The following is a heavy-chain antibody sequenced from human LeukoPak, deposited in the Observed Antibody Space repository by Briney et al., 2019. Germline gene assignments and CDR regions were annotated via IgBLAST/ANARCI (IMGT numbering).Heavy chain of an antibody. J-gene: IGHJ4*02. CDR1: GFTFSNYA. V-gene: IGHV3-23*01. D-gene: IGHD2-21*02. CDR2: VSGSGGST. CDR3: AKNSLAYCGGDCPFAY. Sequence: GGSLRLSCAAAGFTFSNYAVSWVRQPPGKGLEWVSVVSGSGGSTYYADFMKGRFTISRDNSKNTLFLQMNSLRAEDTAVYYCAKNSLAYCGGDCPFAYWGQGTLVTVSS.